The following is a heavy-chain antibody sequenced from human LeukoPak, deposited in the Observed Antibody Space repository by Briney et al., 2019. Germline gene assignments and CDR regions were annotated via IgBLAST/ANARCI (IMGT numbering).Heavy chain of an antibody. CDR3: AREDTSAGRGLDY. V-gene: IGHV3-33*08. CDR1: GFTFSDYY. Sequence: GGSLRLSCAASGFTFSDYYMSWIRQAPGKGLEWVAVIWYDGSNKYYADSVKGRFAISRDNSKNTLYLQMNSLRAEDTAVYYCAREDTSAGRGLDYWGQGTLVTVSS. J-gene: IGHJ4*02. D-gene: IGHD6-13*01. CDR2: IWYDGSNK.